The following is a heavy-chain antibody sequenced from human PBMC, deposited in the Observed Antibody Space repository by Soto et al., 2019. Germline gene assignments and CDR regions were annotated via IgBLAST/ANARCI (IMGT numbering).Heavy chain of an antibody. V-gene: IGHV2-5*01. Sequence: SGPTLVNPTQTLTLTCTFSGFSLSTSGVGVGWIRQPPGKALEWLALIYWNDDKRYSPSLKSRLTITKDTSKNQVVLTMTNMDPVDTATYYCAHTRDEYCYDSSGYSPFDYWGQGTLVTVSS. CDR1: GFSLSTSGVG. J-gene: IGHJ4*02. CDR2: IYWNDDK. D-gene: IGHD3-22*01. CDR3: AHTRDEYCYDSSGYSPFDY.